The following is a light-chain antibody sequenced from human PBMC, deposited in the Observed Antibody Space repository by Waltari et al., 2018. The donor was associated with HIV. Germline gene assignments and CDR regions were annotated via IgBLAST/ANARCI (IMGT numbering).Light chain of an antibody. CDR1: QSVTSDY. V-gene: IGKV3-20*01. CDR3: QYDGNSPPWT. Sequence: EIVLTQSPGTLSLSPGERTTLSCRASQSVTSDYLGWYQQRPGQAPRLLIYGASSRATGIPDRFSGSGSGTDFTLTINRLEPEDFAVYYWQYDGNSPPWTFGQGTKVEV. J-gene: IGKJ1*01. CDR2: GAS.